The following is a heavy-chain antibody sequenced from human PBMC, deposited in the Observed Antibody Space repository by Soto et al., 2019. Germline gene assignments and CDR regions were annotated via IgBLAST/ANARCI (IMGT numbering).Heavy chain of an antibody. J-gene: IGHJ4*02. CDR2: IFTTGTTI. CDR3: ARDKDWAFDY. V-gene: IGHV3-48*03. Sequence: PGGSLRLSCVASGFTFSSYSIVWVRQAPGKGLEWVSYIFTTGTTIYYADSVKGRFTVSRDNAKNSLFLLLNSLRAEDTAVYYCARDKDWAFDYWGKGTLVTVSP. D-gene: IGHD3-9*01. CDR1: GFTFSSYS.